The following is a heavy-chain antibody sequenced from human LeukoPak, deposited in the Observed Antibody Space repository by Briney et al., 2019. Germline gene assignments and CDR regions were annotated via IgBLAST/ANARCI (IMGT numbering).Heavy chain of an antibody. CDR2: IVVGSGNT. D-gene: IGHD3-22*01. Sequence: ASVKVSCKASGFTFTSSAVQWVRQARGQRLEWIGWIVVGSGNTNYAQKFQERVTITRDMSTSTAYMELSSLRSEDTAVYYCAAASPYYYDSSGYATDYWGQGTLVTVSS. J-gene: IGHJ4*02. V-gene: IGHV1-58*01. CDR3: AAASPYYYDSSGYATDY. CDR1: GFTFTSSA.